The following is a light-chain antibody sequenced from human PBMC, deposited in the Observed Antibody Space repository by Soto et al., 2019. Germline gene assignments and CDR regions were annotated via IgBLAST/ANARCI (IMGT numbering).Light chain of an antibody. V-gene: IGKV3-15*01. CDR3: LQDYSYPWT. Sequence: EIVMTQSPATLSVSPGERATLSCRASQSVSSNLAWYQQKPGQAPRLLIYGASTRATGIPARFSGSGSGTDFTFTISSLQAEDFATYYCLQDYSYPWTFGQGTKVDIK. CDR1: QSVSSN. CDR2: GAS. J-gene: IGKJ1*01.